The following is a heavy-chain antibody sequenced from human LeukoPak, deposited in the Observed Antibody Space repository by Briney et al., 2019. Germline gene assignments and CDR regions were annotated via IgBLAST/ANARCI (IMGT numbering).Heavy chain of an antibody. CDR2: INHSGST. J-gene: IGHJ5*02. V-gene: IGHV4-34*01. CDR1: GGSFSGYY. CDR3: ARDSNWNHFRRGFDP. Sequence: SETLSLTCAVYGGSFSGYYWSWIRQPPGKGLEWIGEINHSGSTNYNPSLKSRVTISVDTSKNQFSLKLSSVTAADTAVYYCARDSNWNHFRRGFDPWGQGTLVTVSS. D-gene: IGHD1-14*01.